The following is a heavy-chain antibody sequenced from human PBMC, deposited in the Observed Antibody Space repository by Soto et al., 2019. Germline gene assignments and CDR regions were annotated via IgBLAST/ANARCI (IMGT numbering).Heavy chain of an antibody. D-gene: IGHD5-12*01. CDR3: ASSFSVPADIGY. CDR2: INAGNGNT. CDR1: GYTFTSYA. J-gene: IGHJ4*02. V-gene: IGHV1-3*01. Sequence: QVQLVQSGAEVKKPGASVKVSCKASGYTFTSYAMHWVRQAPGQRLEWMGWINAGNGNTKYTQKFQGRVTITSDTSASTDYMGLSSLRSENTAAYDYASSFSVPADIGYSGQGTLVTVAS.